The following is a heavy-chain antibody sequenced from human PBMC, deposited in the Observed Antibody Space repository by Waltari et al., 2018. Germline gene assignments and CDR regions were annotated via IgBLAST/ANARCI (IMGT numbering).Heavy chain of an antibody. J-gene: IGHJ6*02. V-gene: IGHV3-21*01. CDR2: ISSSSSYI. D-gene: IGHD2-2*01. CDR1: GFPFRHFT. CDR3: ARPYCSSTSCYFYGMDV. Sequence: EVQLVESGGGLVKPGGSLRLSGAASGFPFRHFTMHLVRQAPGKGLEWVSSISSSSSYIYYPDSVKGRFTISRDNAKNSLYLQMNSLRVEDTAVYYCARPYCSSTSCYFYGMDVWGQGTTVTVSS.